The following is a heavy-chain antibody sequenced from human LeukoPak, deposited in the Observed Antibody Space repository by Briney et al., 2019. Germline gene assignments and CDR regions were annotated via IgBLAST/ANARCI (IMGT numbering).Heavy chain of an antibody. D-gene: IGHD3-16*01. CDR2: INSDGSST. J-gene: IGHJ4*02. Sequence: GGSLRLSCAASGFTFSSYWMHWVRQAPGKGLVWVSRINSDGSSTSYADSVKGRFTISGDNAKNTLYLQMNSLRAEDTAVYYCARALLRLGDLYDYWGQGTLVTVSS. CDR1: GFTFSSYW. V-gene: IGHV3-74*01. CDR3: ARALLRLGDLYDY.